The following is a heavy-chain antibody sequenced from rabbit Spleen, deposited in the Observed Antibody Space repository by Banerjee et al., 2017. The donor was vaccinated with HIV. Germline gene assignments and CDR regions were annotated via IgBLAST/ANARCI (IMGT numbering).Heavy chain of an antibody. D-gene: IGHD8-1*01. CDR2: IYAGSSGYT. V-gene: IGHV1S40*01. CDR3: ARDTGTSFSSYGMDL. CDR1: GLSFSSSDY. Sequence: QSLQESGGGLFQPGGSLALTCTASGLSFSSSDYMCWVRQPPGKGLEWIACIYAGSSGYTYYASWAKGRFTISKTSSTTVTLQMTSLTAADTATYFCARDTGTSFSSYGMDLWGPGHPRHRL. J-gene: IGHJ6*01.